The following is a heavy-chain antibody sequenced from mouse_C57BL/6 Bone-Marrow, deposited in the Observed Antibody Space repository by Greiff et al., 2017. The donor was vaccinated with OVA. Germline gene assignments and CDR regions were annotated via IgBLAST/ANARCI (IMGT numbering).Heavy chain of an antibody. CDR1: GFSFTTYA. CDR3: VRRGFDYYAMDY. Sequence: EVKLVESGGGLVQPKGSLKLSCAASGFSFTTYAMNWVRQAPGKGLEWVALIRSKSNNYATYYADSVKDRFTISRDDSESMLYLQMNNLKTEDTAMYYCVRRGFDYYAMDYWGQGTSVTVSS. CDR2: IRSKSNNYAT. V-gene: IGHV10-1*01. J-gene: IGHJ4*01.